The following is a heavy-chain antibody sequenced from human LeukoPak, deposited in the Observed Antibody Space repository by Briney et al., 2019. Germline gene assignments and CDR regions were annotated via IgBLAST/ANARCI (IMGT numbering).Heavy chain of an antibody. V-gene: IGHV3-7*04. CDR3: ARDGYGSGSHDY. Sequence: GGSLRLSCAASGFTFSNYWISWVRQAPGKGLEWVANIKQDGSYKHYVDSVKGRFTISRDNAKNSLYLQMNSLTAEDTAVYYCARDGYGSGSHDYWGRGTLVTVSS. CDR1: GFTFSNYW. D-gene: IGHD3-10*01. CDR2: IKQDGSYK. J-gene: IGHJ4*02.